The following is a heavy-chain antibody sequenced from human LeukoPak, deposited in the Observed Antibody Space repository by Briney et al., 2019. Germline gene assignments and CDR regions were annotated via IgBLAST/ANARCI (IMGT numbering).Heavy chain of an antibody. Sequence: ASVKVSCKASGYTFTSYGISWVRQAPGQGLEWMGWISAYNGNTNYAQKLQGGVTMTTDTSTSTAYMELRSLRSDDTAVYYCARDIHYYDSSGSPINWFDPWGQGTLVTVSS. CDR1: GYTFTSYG. D-gene: IGHD3-22*01. CDR2: ISAYNGNT. J-gene: IGHJ5*02. CDR3: ARDIHYYDSSGSPINWFDP. V-gene: IGHV1-18*01.